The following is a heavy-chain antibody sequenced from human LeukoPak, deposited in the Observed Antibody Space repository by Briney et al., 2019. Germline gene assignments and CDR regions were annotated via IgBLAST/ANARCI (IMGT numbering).Heavy chain of an antibody. CDR1: GYTFTSYG. Sequence: ASVKVSCKASGYTFTSYGISWVRQAPGQGHEWMGWISAYNGNTNYAQKLQGRVTMTTDTSTSTAYMELRSLRSDDTAVYYCAATRVVGALFDYWGQGTLVTVSS. D-gene: IGHD1-26*01. J-gene: IGHJ4*02. CDR3: AATRVVGALFDY. V-gene: IGHV1-18*01. CDR2: ISAYNGNT.